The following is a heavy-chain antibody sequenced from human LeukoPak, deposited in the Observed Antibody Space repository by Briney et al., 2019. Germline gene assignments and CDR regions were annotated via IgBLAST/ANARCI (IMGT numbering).Heavy chain of an antibody. CDR2: ISAYNGNT. D-gene: IGHD3-22*01. Sequence: ASVKVSCKASGYTFTSYGISWVRQAPGQGLEWMGWISAYNGNTNYAQKLQGRVTMTTDTSTSTAYMELRSLRSDDTAVYYCARGLLRGATYYYDSSGYYFDYWGQGTLVTVSS. CDR3: ARGLLRGATYYYDSSGYYFDY. CDR1: GYTFTSYG. V-gene: IGHV1-18*01. J-gene: IGHJ4*02.